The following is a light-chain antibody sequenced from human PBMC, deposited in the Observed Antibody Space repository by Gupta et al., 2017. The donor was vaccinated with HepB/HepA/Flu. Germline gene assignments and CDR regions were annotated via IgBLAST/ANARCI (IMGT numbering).Light chain of an antibody. CDR1: NIGMKS. J-gene: IGLJ3*02. CDR3: QVWDSDSDNVV. V-gene: IGLV3-21*02. Sequence: SYVLTQTPSVSVSPGQTALITCEGDNIGMKSVHWYQQKPGQAPVLVVYDDYDRPSGIPGRLSGSHTGSAATLTINRVEAGDEADYYCQVWDSDSDNVVFGGGTKLTVL. CDR2: DDY.